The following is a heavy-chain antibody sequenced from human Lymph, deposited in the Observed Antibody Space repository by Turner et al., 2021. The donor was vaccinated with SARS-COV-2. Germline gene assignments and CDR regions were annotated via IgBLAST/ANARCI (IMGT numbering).Heavy chain of an antibody. CDR1: GFTFSTYS. J-gene: IGHJ4*02. D-gene: IGHD4-17*01. V-gene: IGHV3-21*01. CDR3: ARDIPTTADYFDY. Sequence: EVQLVESGGGLVKPGGSLRLSCAASGFTFSTYSMNWVRQAPGKGREWISSISSSSSYIYYADSVKGLFTISRDDAKNSLYLQMNSLRAEDTAVYYCARDIPTTADYFDYWGQGTLVTVSS. CDR2: ISSSSSYI.